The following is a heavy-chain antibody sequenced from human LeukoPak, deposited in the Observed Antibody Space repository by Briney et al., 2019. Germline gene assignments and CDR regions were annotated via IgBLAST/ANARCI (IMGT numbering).Heavy chain of an antibody. V-gene: IGHV1-3*01. Sequence: ASVKVSCKASGYTFTGYYMHWVRQAPGQGLEWMGWINAGNGNTKYSQKFQGRVTITRDTSASTAYMELSSLRSEDTAVYYCARDRKRWLQSGAFDIWGQGTMVTVSS. J-gene: IGHJ3*02. D-gene: IGHD5-24*01. CDR1: GYTFTGYY. CDR2: INAGNGNT. CDR3: ARDRKRWLQSGAFDI.